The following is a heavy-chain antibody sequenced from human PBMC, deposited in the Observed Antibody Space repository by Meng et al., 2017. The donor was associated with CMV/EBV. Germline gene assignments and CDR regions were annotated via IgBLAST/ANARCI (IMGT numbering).Heavy chain of an antibody. CDR2: ISYDGSNK. Sequence: GGSLRLSCAASGFTFSSYAMHWVRQAPGKGLEWVAVISYDGSNKYYADSVKGRLTISRDNSKNTLYLQMNSLRAEDTAVYYCARERVVPAARPGYFDYWGQGTLVTVSS. J-gene: IGHJ4*02. D-gene: IGHD2-2*02. CDR3: ARERVVPAARPGYFDY. CDR1: GFTFSSYA. V-gene: IGHV3-30*04.